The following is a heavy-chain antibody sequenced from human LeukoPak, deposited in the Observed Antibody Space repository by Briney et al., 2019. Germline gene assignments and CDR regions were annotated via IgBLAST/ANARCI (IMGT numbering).Heavy chain of an antibody. D-gene: IGHD6-19*01. CDR3: ARGTAITAGIDF. V-gene: IGHV3-74*01. CDR1: GFAFRNSW. CDR2: TDTEGADT. J-gene: IGHJ4*02. Sequence: GGSLRPSCAAPGFAFRNSWMFWVRQAPGKGLVWISQTDTEGADTTDRDPANGRFTASRHNAKNTLDLQINSLRVEDTAVYFCARGTAITAGIDFWGQGTLVSVSS.